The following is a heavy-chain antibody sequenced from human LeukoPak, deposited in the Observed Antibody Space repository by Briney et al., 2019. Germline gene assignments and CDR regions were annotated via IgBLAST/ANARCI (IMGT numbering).Heavy chain of an antibody. Sequence: GRSLRLSCAASGFTFSSYGMHWVRQAPGKGLEWVAVISYDGSNKYYADSVKGRFTISRDNSKNTLYLQMNSLRAEDTAVYYCARATDLFDYWGQGTLVTVSS. J-gene: IGHJ4*02. CDR1: GFTFSSYG. CDR3: ARATDLFDY. CDR2: ISYDGSNK. V-gene: IGHV3-30*03. D-gene: IGHD1-1*01.